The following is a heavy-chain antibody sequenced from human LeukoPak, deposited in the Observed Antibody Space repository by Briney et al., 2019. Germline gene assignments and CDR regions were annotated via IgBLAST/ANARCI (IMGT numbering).Heavy chain of an antibody. CDR2: IYHSGST. CDR3: AREKCNWFGNCRYYYMDV. V-gene: IGHV4-39*07. Sequence: SETLSLTCTVSGGSISSSSYYWGWVRQPPGKGLEWIGEIYHSGSTNYNPSLKSRVTISVDKSKNQFSLKLSSVTAADTAVYYCAREKCNWFGNCRYYYMDVWGKGTTVTVSS. D-gene: IGHD3-16*01. CDR1: GGSISSSSYY. J-gene: IGHJ6*03.